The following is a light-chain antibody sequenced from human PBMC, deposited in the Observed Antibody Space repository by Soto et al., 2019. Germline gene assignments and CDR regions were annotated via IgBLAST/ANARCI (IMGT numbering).Light chain of an antibody. J-gene: IGKJ1*01. CDR1: QSVSSSY. Sequence: EIVLTQSPGTLSLSPGERATLSCRASQSVSSSYLAWYQQKPGQAPRLLIYSASTRATGIPARFSGSGSGTEFTLTISSLQSEDFAVYYCQQYNNWPKMFGQGTKVDI. CDR2: SAS. V-gene: IGKV3-15*01. CDR3: QQYNNWPKM.